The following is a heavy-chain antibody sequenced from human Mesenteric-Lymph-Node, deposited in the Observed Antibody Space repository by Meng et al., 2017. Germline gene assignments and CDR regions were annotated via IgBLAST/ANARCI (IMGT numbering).Heavy chain of an antibody. V-gene: IGHV4-34*01. CDR3: ARTGGSGKFDY. CDR1: GGSFSGYY. J-gene: IGHJ4*02. Sequence: QVQLQQWGAGLLKPSETLSLTCAVYGGSFSGYYWSWIRQPPGKGLEWIGEINHSGSTNYNPSLKSRVTISVDTSKNQFSLELSSVTAADTAVYYCARTGGSGKFDYWGQGTLVTVSS. D-gene: IGHD3-10*01. CDR2: INHSGST.